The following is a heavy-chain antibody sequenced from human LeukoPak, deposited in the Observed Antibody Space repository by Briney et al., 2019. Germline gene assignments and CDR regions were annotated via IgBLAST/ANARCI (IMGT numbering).Heavy chain of an antibody. J-gene: IGHJ4*02. D-gene: IGHD3-10*01. CDR2: ISNFIGST. CDR1: GFTFSNYA. Sequence: PGGSLRLSCAASGFTFSNYAMSWVRQAPGKGLEWVSTISNFIGSTYYADSVKGRFTISRDNSKNTLYMQMNSLRAEDTAVYYCARDMYVVGSCFAYWGQGALVTASS. V-gene: IGHV3-23*01. CDR3: ARDMYVVGSCFAY.